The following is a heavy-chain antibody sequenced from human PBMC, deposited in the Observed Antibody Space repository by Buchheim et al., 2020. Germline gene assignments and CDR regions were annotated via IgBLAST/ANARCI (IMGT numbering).Heavy chain of an antibody. CDR1: GGSFSGYY. V-gene: IGHV4-34*01. CDR3: ARGGRYCSSTSCFRTYNWFDP. J-gene: IGHJ5*02. CDR2: INHSGST. D-gene: IGHD2-2*01. Sequence: QVQLQQWGAGLLKPSETLSLTCAVSGGSFSGYYWSWIRQPPGKGLEWIGEINHSGSTNYNPSLKSRVTISVDTSKNQFSLNLRAVTAADTAVYYCARGGRYCSSTSCFRTYNWFDPWGQGTL.